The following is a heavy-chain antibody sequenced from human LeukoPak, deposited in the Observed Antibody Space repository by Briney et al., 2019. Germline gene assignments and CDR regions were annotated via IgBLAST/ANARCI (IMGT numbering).Heavy chain of an antibody. CDR2: FDPEDGKT. D-gene: IGHD3-22*01. V-gene: IGHV1-24*01. Sequence: ASVKVPCKVSGYTLTELSMHWVRQAPGKGLEWMGGFDPEDGKTIYAQKFQGRVTMTEDTSTDTAYMELSSLRSEDTAVYYCATRSSYYDSSGYYQDAFDIWGQGTMVTVSS. J-gene: IGHJ3*02. CDR3: ATRSSYYDSSGYYQDAFDI. CDR1: GYTLTELS.